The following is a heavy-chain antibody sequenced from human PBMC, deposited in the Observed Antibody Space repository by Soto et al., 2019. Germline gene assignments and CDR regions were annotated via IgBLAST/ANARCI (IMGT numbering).Heavy chain of an antibody. Sequence: ASVKVSCKASGYTFTSYAMHWVRQAPGQRLEWMGWINAGNGNTKYSQKFQGRVTITRDTSASTAYMELSSLRSEDTAVYYCARVGSSWPYNWFDPWGQGTLVTVSS. V-gene: IGHV1-3*01. D-gene: IGHD6-13*01. CDR2: INAGNGNT. J-gene: IGHJ5*02. CDR1: GYTFTSYA. CDR3: ARVGSSWPYNWFDP.